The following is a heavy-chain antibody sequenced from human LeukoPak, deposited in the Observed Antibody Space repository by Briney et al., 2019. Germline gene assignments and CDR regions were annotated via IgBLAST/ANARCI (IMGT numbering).Heavy chain of an antibody. CDR1: GYTFTSYG. CDR2: ISAYNGNT. Sequence: ASVKVSCKASGYTFTSYGISWVRQAPGQGLEWMGWISAYNGNTNYAQKLQGRVTMTTDTSTSTAYMELRSLRSDDTAMYYCARYYCSGGSCYSHNWFDPWGQGTLVTVSS. CDR3: ARYYCSGGSCYSHNWFDP. V-gene: IGHV1-18*01. J-gene: IGHJ5*02. D-gene: IGHD2-15*01.